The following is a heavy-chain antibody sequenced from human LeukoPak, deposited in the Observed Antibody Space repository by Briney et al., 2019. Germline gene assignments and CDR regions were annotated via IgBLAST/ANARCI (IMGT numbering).Heavy chain of an antibody. V-gene: IGHV4-38-2*02. CDR1: GFSISSDDC. CDR3: VRDGGFYYTASPNSWFDP. J-gene: IGHJ5*02. CDR2: TSNRGSP. Sequence: KPPETLSLTCLVSGFSISSDDCWGWIRQPPGKGLEWIGSTSNRGSPYYNPSLKSRVTMSVDTPNNHFSLRLSSVTAADTAVYYCVRDGGFYYTASPNSWFDPWGQGTLVTVSS. D-gene: IGHD2-15*01.